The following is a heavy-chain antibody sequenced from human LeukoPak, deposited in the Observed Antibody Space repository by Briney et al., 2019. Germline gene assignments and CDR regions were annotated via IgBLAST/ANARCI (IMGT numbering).Heavy chain of an antibody. CDR1: GCSISSSSYY. CDR2: IYYSGST. Sequence: SETLSLTCTVSGCSISSSSYYWGWIRQPPGKGLEWIGSIYYSGSTYYNPSRKSRVTISVDTSKNQFSLKLSSVTAADTAVYYCARQKVDYDILTGYYISWFDPWGQGTLVTVSS. CDR3: ARQKVDYDILTGYYISWFDP. D-gene: IGHD3-9*01. J-gene: IGHJ5*02. V-gene: IGHV4-39*01.